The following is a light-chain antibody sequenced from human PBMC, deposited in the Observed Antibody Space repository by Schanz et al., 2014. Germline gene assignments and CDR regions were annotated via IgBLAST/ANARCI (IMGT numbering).Light chain of an antibody. Sequence: QSALTQPPSVSGSPGQSVTISCTGTTSDVGTYNRVSWYQQPPDTAPKLMIYEVSKRPSGVPDRFSGSKSGTSASLAISGLRSEDEADYYCAAWDDSLNGGVFGGGTKLTVL. V-gene: IGLV2-18*01. CDR1: TSDVGTYNR. CDR2: EVS. CDR3: AAWDDSLNGGV. J-gene: IGLJ3*02.